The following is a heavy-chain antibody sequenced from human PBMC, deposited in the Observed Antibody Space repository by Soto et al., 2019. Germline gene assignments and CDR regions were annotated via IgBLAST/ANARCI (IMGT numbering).Heavy chain of an antibody. Sequence: EVQLVESGGGLVKAGGSLRLSCAASGFTFNSYSMNWVRQAPGKGLEWVSSISSSSTYIYYADSLKGRFTISRDNAKNSLYLQMNSRRAEDTAVYYCAREVGGRSDYWGQGTLVTVSS. D-gene: IGHD6-25*01. J-gene: IGHJ4*02. CDR3: AREVGGRSDY. CDR2: ISSSSTYI. V-gene: IGHV3-21*01. CDR1: GFTFNSYS.